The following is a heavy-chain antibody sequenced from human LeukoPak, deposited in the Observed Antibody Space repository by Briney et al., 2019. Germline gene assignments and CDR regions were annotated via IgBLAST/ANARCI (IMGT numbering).Heavy chain of an antibody. CDR1: GGSISSYY. J-gene: IGHJ4*02. CDR3: ARHQHYDFWSGYYQGGPYYFDY. V-gene: IGHV4-4*07. CDR2: IYTSGST. Sequence: SETLSLTCTVSGGSISSYYWSWLRQPAGKGLEWIGRIYTSGSTNYNPSLKSRVTISVDTSKNQFSLKLSSVTAADTAVYYCARHQHYDFWSGYYQGGPYYFDYWGQGTLVTVSS. D-gene: IGHD3-3*01.